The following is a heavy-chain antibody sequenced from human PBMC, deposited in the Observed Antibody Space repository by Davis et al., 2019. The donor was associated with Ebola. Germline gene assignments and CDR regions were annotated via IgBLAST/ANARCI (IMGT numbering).Heavy chain of an antibody. V-gene: IGHV3-15*01. CDR3: TGQTTVTTVGY. J-gene: IGHJ4*02. CDR2: IKSKTDGGTT. CDR1: GFTFSNAW. Sequence: GESLKISCAASGFTFSNAWMSWVRQAPGKGLEWVGRIKSKTDGGTTDYAAPVKGRFTISRDDSKNTAYLQMNSLKTEDTAVYYCTGQTTVTTVGYWGQGTLVTVSS. D-gene: IGHD4-17*01.